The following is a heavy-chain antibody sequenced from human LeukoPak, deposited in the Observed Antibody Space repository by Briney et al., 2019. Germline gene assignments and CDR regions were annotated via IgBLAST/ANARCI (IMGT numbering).Heavy chain of an antibody. CDR3: TTVVPAANLIAY. CDR2: FTGGGGVT. D-gene: IGHD2-2*01. Sequence: GRSLTLSCAASGFTFSSCGMSLVRQAPGKGLEWVSAFTGGGGVTYYADPVKGRFTISRDNSKNTLYLQMNSLKTEDTAVYYCTTVVPAANLIAYWGQGTLVTVSS. CDR1: GFTFSSCG. J-gene: IGHJ4*02. V-gene: IGHV3-23*01.